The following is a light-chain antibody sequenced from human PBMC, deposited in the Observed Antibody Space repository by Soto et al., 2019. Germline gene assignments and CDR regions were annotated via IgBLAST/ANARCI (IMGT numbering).Light chain of an antibody. Sequence: EIVLTQSPGTLSLSPGDKANLSCRASQSVSSSYLAWYQQKPGQAPRLLIYGASSRATGIPDRFSGSGSGTDFTLTISRLEPEDFAVYYCQQYGSSPLTFGGGTKVDI. CDR1: QSVSSSY. CDR2: GAS. CDR3: QQYGSSPLT. J-gene: IGKJ4*01. V-gene: IGKV3-20*01.